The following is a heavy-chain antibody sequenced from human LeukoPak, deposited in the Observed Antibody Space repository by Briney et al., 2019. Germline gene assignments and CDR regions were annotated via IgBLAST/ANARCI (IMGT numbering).Heavy chain of an antibody. CDR2: ISDDGNNA. CDR3: ARERVAAGTDAIDI. V-gene: IGHV3-30*12. D-gene: IGHD6-13*01. J-gene: IGHJ3*02. Sequence: GRSLRLSCAASGFTFSSHGMHWARQAPGKGLEWVAVISDDGNNAFYADSVKGRFTISRDTSKNTLYLHMNSLRAEDTAVYYCARERVAAGTDAIDIWGQGTMVTVSS. CDR1: GFTFSSHG.